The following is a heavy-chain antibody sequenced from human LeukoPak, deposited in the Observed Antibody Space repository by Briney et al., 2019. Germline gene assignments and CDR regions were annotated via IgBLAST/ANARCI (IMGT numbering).Heavy chain of an antibody. D-gene: IGHD3-16*02. CDR2: ISGSGGTT. Sequence: GGSLRLSCAASGFAFSTYAMSWVRQAPGRGLEWVSGISGSGGTTYYTDSVKGRFTISRDNFKNTLYVQMNSLRAEDMAVYYWVKNTFGGVIAPVDACDIWGQGTMVTASS. CDR1: GFAFSTYA. V-gene: IGHV3-23*01. J-gene: IGHJ3*02. CDR3: VKNTFGGVIAPVDACDI.